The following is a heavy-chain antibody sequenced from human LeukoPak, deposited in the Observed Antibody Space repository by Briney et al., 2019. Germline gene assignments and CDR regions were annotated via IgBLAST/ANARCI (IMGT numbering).Heavy chain of an antibody. D-gene: IGHD3-22*01. CDR3: AKDLAAYDSSGYPDY. CDR1: GFTFSSYA. Sequence: GGSLRLSCAASGFTFSSYAMSWVRQAPGKGLEWVSAISGSGGSTYYADSVKGRFTISRNNSKNTLYLQMNSLRAEDTAVYYCAKDLAAYDSSGYPDYWGQGTLVTVSS. J-gene: IGHJ4*02. V-gene: IGHV3-23*01. CDR2: ISGSGGST.